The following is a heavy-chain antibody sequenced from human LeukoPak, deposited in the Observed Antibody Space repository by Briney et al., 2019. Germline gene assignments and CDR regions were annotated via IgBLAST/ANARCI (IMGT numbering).Heavy chain of an antibody. CDR2: ISPGVVST. V-gene: IGHV1-46*01. Sequence: GASVKVSCKAFGYTFTSNYMHWVRHAPGQGPEWMGVISPGVVSTNYAQNFQGRVTLTRDTSTSTDYLELSRLRAEDTGVYYCARDNSVRDEAWWFTPWGEGTLVTVSS. CDR1: GYTFTSNY. CDR3: ARDNSVRDEAWWFTP. D-gene: IGHD5-24*01. J-gene: IGHJ5*02.